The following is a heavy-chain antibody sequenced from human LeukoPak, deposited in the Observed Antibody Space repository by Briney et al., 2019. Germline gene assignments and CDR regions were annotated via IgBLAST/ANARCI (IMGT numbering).Heavy chain of an antibody. CDR3: AMVRGVIRYFDY. V-gene: IGHV3-23*01. Sequence: GGSLRLSCAASGFTFSSYAMSWVRQAPGKGLEWVSAIGGSGGSTYYADSVKGRFTISRDNSKNTLYLQMNSLGAEDTAVYYCAMVRGVIRYFDYWGQGTLVTVSS. CDR1: GFTFSSYA. J-gene: IGHJ4*02. CDR2: IGGSGGST. D-gene: IGHD3-10*01.